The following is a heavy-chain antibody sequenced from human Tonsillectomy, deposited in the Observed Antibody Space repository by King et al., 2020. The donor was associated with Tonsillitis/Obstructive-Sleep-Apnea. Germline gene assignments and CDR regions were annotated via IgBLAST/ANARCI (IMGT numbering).Heavy chain of an antibody. Sequence: VQLVESGGGLVQPGGSLRLSCAASGFTFSSYSMSWVRQAPGKGLEWVSAISGSGGSTYYADSVKGRFTISRDNSKNTLYLQMNSLRAEDTAVYYCAKDVSDYGDQDDAFHIWGQGTMVTVSS. CDR3: AKDVSDYGDQDDAFHI. V-gene: IGHV3-23*04. CDR1: GFTFSSYS. D-gene: IGHD4-17*01. J-gene: IGHJ3*02. CDR2: ISGSGGST.